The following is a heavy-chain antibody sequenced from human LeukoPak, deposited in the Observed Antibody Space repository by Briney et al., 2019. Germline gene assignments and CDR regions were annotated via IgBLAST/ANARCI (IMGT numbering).Heavy chain of an antibody. V-gene: IGHV4-34*01. D-gene: IGHD6-13*01. CDR1: GGSFSGYY. CDR3: ARIYSSSWFLNWFDP. Sequence: SETLSLTCAVYGGSFSGYYWSWIRQSPGKGLEWIGETYHSGSTYYNPSLKSRVTISVDTSKNQFSLKLNSVTAADTAVYYCARIYSSSWFLNWFDPWGQGTLVTVSS. J-gene: IGHJ5*02. CDR2: TYHSGST.